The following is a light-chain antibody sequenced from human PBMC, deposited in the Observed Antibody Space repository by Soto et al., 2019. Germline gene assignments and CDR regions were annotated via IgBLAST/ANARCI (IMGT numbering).Light chain of an antibody. CDR3: QQYGSSSCT. Sequence: EIVLTQSPGTLSLSPGERATLSCRASQSVSSSYLGWYQQKPGQAPRLLIYGASSRATGIPDRFSGSGSGTDFTLTISRLEPEDFAVYYCQQYGSSSCTFGQGTKLEIK. CDR1: QSVSSSY. CDR2: GAS. J-gene: IGKJ2*02. V-gene: IGKV3-20*01.